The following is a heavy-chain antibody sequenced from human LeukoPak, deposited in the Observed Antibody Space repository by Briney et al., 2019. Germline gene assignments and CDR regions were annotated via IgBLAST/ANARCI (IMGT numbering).Heavy chain of an antibody. Sequence: SETLSLTCSVSGDSPSGGGYYWNWVRQHPGEGLEWIGYIYYSGSTYYNPSLKSRFTISVDTSKNQFSLKLSSVTAADTAVYYCARELLSDRYIWYFDLWGRGTLVTVSS. CDR3: ARELLSDRYIWYFDL. V-gene: IGHV4-31*03. CDR2: IYYSGST. J-gene: IGHJ2*01. D-gene: IGHD3-16*02. CDR1: GDSPSGGGYY.